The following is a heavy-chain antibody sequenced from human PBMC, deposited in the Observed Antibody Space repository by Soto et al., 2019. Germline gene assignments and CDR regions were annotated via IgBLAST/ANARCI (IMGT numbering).Heavy chain of an antibody. Sequence: SETLSLTCAVSGGSFTSNNWWTWVLQPPGQGLEWIGEIYRTGSTNYNPSLKSRVTISLDKSENQFSMTVTSLTAADTAVYYCASRDPGTSVDYWGQGTLVTVCS. CDR3: ASRDPGTSVDY. V-gene: IGHV4-4*02. J-gene: IGHJ4*02. CDR1: GGSFTSNNW. CDR2: IYRTGST.